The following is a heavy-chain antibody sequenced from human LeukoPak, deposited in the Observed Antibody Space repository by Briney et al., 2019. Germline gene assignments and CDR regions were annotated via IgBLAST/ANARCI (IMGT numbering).Heavy chain of an antibody. CDR2: IFHSGGT. D-gene: IGHD5-18*01. J-gene: IGHJ4*02. CDR3: ARGYRYGRFDY. CDR1: GGSISSSNW. V-gene: IGHV4-4*02. Sequence: SGTLSLTCAVSGGSISSSNWWGWVRRPPGKELEWIGVIFHSGGTTYNPPLKSRVTILVETAKSQFSLKLSSVTGADTVVSYCARGYRYGRFDYWGQGTLVTVSS.